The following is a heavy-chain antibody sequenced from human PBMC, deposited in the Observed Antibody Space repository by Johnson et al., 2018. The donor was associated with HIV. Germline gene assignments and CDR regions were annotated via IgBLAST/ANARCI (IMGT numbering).Heavy chain of an antibody. V-gene: IGHV3-66*01. J-gene: IGHJ3*02. CDR1: GFTVSSNY. Sequence: VQVVESGGGVVQPGGSLRLSCAGTGFTVSSNYMYWVRQAPGKGLECVSVIYSGGSTYYADSVKGRFTISRNNSKNTLYLQMNSLRAEDTAVYYCAREVAIGYSYGYLIGAFDIWGQGTMVTVSS. CDR2: IYSGGST. D-gene: IGHD5-18*01. CDR3: AREVAIGYSYGYLIGAFDI.